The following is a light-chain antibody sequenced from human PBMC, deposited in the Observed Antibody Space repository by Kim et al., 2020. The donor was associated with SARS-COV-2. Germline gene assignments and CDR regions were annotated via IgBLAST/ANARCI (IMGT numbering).Light chain of an antibody. CDR2: GAS. CDR1: QSVSSN. J-gene: IGKJ1*01. CDR3: QQYNNWPPWT. Sequence: SPAERAAPPCRASQSVSSNLAWYQQKTGQAPRLLIYGASTRATGIPARFSGSGSGTEFTLTISSLQSEDFAVYYCQQYNNWPPWTFGQGTQVDIK. V-gene: IGKV3-15*01.